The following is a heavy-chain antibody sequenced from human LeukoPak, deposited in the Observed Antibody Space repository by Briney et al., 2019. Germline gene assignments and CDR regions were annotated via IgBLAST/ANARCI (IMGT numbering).Heavy chain of an antibody. CDR3: ASYGRGSGSYCGGY. CDR2: INPNSGGT. V-gene: IGHV1-2*02. D-gene: IGHD3-10*01. CDR1: GYTFTSYD. J-gene: IGHJ4*02. Sequence: EASVKVSCKASGYTFTSYDINWVRQATGQGLEWMGWINPNSGGTNYAQKFQGRVTMTRDTSISTAYMELSRLRSDDTAVYYCASYGRGSGSYCGGYWGQGTLVTVSS.